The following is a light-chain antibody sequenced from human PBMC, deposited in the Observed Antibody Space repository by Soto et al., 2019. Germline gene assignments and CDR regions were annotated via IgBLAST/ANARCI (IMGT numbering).Light chain of an antibody. V-gene: IGLV2-14*01. CDR3: SSYTGSTSYV. CDR1: SSDVGGYNY. J-gene: IGLJ1*01. CDR2: DVS. Sequence: QSALTQPASVSGSPGQSITISCTGTSSDVGGYNYVSWYQQHPGKAPKLMIYDVSYRPPGVSNRFSGSKSGDTASLTISGLQAEDEADYYCSSYTGSTSYVFGTGTKLTVL.